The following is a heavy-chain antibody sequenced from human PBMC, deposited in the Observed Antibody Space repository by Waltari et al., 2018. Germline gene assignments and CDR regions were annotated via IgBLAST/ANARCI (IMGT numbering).Heavy chain of an antibody. Sequence: EVQLVESGGGLVQPGGSLRLSCAASGFTFSSYWMHWVRRAPGKGLVWVSRINSDEITTSDADSVKGRFTISSDNTKNTLYLQMNSLRAEDTAVYYCARDGDDYGDYGEPPNSRFDYWGQGTLVTVSS. V-gene: IGHV3-74*01. CDR3: ARDGDDYGDYGEPPNSRFDY. CDR1: GFTFSSYW. J-gene: IGHJ4*02. D-gene: IGHD4-17*01. CDR2: INSDEITT.